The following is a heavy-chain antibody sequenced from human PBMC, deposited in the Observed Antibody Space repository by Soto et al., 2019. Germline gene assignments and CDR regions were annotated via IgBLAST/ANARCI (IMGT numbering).Heavy chain of an antibody. D-gene: IGHD4-17*01. J-gene: IGHJ4*02. V-gene: IGHV3-33*01. Sequence: HPGGSLRLSCAASGFTFSSYGMHWVRQAPGKGLEWVAVIWYDGSNKYYADSVKGRFTISRDNSKNTLYLQMNSLRAEDTAVYYCARDYGDPGFDYWGQGTLVTVSS. CDR3: ARDYGDPGFDY. CDR1: GFTFSSYG. CDR2: IWYDGSNK.